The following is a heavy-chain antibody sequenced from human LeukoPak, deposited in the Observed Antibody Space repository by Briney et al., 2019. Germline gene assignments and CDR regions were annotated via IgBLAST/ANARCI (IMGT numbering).Heavy chain of an antibody. D-gene: IGHD3-10*01. V-gene: IGHV3-15*04. Sequence: GGSLRLSCAASGFTFSNAWMSWVRQAPGKGLEWVGRVEIQTDGGTTDYAAPVKGRFTISRDDSKNTLYLQMNSLKSEDTAVYYCTTESLVRGTYHYFDYWGQGTLVTVSS. CDR3: TTESLVRGTYHYFDY. CDR1: GFTFSNAW. CDR2: VEIQTDGGTT. J-gene: IGHJ4*02.